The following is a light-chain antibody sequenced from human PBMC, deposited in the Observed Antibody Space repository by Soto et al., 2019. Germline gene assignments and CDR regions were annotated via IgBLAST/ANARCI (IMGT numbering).Light chain of an antibody. CDR1: SSDVGRYNY. CDR3: DSYTTTSTPLV. CDR2: DVN. V-gene: IGLV2-14*03. Sequence: QSALTQPASVSGSPGQSITISCTGTSSDVGRYNYVSWYQQHPGKAPRLIIYDVNNRPSGVSDRFSGSKSGSTASLTISGLQAEDEADDYCDSYTTTSTPLVFGGGTKLTVL. J-gene: IGLJ3*02.